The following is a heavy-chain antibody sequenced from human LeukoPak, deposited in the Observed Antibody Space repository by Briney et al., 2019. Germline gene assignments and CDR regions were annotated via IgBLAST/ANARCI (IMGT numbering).Heavy chain of an antibody. CDR1: GFTFSSYS. V-gene: IGHV3-21*01. J-gene: IGHJ4*02. CDR3: ASSSWCVAFDY. D-gene: IGHD6-13*01. CDR2: ISSSST. Sequence: GGSLRLSCAASGFTFSSYSMNWVRQAPGKGLEWVSSISSSSTYYADSVKGRFTISRDNAKNSLYLQMNSLRAEDTAVYYCASSSWCVAFDYWGQGTLVTVSS.